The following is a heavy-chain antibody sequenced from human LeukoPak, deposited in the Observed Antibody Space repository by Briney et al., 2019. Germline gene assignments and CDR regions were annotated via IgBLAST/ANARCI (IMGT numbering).Heavy chain of an antibody. V-gene: IGHV4-31*03. CDR3: ARAVYNYGYADLDH. Sequence: SETLSLTCNVSGGSITSGGFYWNWIRQHPEKGLEWIGHIYYSGSTFYTPSLKSRVTILVDTSKGQFSLNLSSVTAADTAVYYCARAVYNYGYADLDHWGQGTLVTVSS. CDR2: IYYSGST. CDR1: GGSITSGGFY. J-gene: IGHJ4*02. D-gene: IGHD5-18*01.